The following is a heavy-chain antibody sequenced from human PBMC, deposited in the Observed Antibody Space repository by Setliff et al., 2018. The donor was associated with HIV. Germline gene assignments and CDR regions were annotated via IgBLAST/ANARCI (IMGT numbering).Heavy chain of an antibody. CDR1: GYTFTSYG. CDR2: ISAYNGNT. CDR3: ARDGYSSGWYIYSFDP. Sequence: ASVKVSCKASGYTFTSYGISWVRQAPGQGLEWMGWISAYNGNTNYAQKLQGRVTMTTDTSTSTAYMELRSLRSSDTAVYYCARDGYSSGWYIYSFDPGGQGTLVTVSS. V-gene: IGHV1-18*01. J-gene: IGHJ5*02. D-gene: IGHD6-19*01.